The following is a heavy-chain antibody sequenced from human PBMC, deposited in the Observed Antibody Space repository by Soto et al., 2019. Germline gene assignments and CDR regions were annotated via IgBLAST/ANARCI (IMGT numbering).Heavy chain of an antibody. D-gene: IGHD4-4*01. CDR2: INGDGTST. J-gene: IGHJ6*02. Sequence: VQLVESGGGLVQPGGSLRLSCAASGFTFNNYWMHWVRQAPGKGLVWVSRINGDGTSTSYADSVKGRFTISRDNAKNTLYLQMNSLRAEDTAVYYCAGPKSNYVYWYYYGLDVWGQGTTVTVSS. V-gene: IGHV3-74*01. CDR1: GFTFNNYW. CDR3: AGPKSNYVYWYYYGLDV.